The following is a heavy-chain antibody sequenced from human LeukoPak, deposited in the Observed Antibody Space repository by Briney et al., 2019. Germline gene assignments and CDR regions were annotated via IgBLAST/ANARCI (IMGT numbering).Heavy chain of an antibody. D-gene: IGHD4-17*01. Sequence: SVKVSCKASGGTFSSYAISWVRQAPGQGLEWMGRIIPILGIANYAQKFQGRVTITADKSTSTAYMELSSLRSEDTAVYYCARAYSVTTGFDYWGQGTLVTVSS. J-gene: IGHJ4*02. CDR1: GGTFSSYA. CDR2: IIPILGIA. CDR3: ARAYSVTTGFDY. V-gene: IGHV1-69*04.